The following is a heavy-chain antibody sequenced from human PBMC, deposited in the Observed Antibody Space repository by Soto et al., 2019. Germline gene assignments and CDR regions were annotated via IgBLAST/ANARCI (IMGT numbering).Heavy chain of an antibody. CDR1: GDSISTYY. CDR2: ISYSGGT. D-gene: IGHD1-26*01. J-gene: IGHJ4*02. V-gene: IGHV4-59*01. Sequence: PWETLSLTCTVSGDSISTYYCSWIRQPPGKGLEWIGYISYSGGTNYNPSLKSRVTISVDTSKNRFSLKLSSVTAADTAVYYCARESGGYLGAPDYWGQGILVTVSS. CDR3: ARESGGYLGAPDY.